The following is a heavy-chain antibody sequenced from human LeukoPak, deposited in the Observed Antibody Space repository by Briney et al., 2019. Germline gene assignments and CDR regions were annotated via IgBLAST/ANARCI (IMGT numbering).Heavy chain of an antibody. J-gene: IGHJ4*02. V-gene: IGHV3-7*01. CDR2: IKEDGNEK. CDR3: ARDRYFSY. Sequence: GGSLGLSCAASGFTFSRYWMSWVRQAPGKGLEWVANIKEDGNEKHYVDSVKGRFSISRDNAKNSVYLQMNSLRAEDTAVYYCARDRYFSYWGQGTLVTVSS. D-gene: IGHD3-9*01. CDR1: GFTFSRYW.